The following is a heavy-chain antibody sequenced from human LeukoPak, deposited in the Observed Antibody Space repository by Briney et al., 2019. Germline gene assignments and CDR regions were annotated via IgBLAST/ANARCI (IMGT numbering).Heavy chain of an antibody. CDR1: GGSGGSVSSGSYY. J-gene: IGHJ4*02. CDR3: ARYCSSSSCYSDAFDY. Sequence: SQTLSLTCTVSGGSGGSVSSGSYYWSSIRQPDGKALEWIGRIHTGGGTKYNPSLKSRLTISRDTSKNQFSLKLTSVTAADTAVYYCARYCSSSSCYSDAFDYWGPGSLVNVSS. CDR2: IHTGGGT. V-gene: IGHV4-61*02. D-gene: IGHD2-2*01.